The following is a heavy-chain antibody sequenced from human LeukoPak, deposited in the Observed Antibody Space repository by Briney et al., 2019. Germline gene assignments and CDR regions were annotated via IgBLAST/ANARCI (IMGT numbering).Heavy chain of an antibody. D-gene: IGHD3-22*01. V-gene: IGHV4-59*08. CDR3: ARLSGYDSSGDGLDY. J-gene: IGHJ4*02. Sequence: PSETLSLTCAVYGGSFSGYYWSWIRQPPGKGLEWIGYIYYSGSTNYNPSLKSRVTISVDTSKNQFSLKLSSVTAADTAVYYCARLSGYDSSGDGLDYWGQGTLVTVSS. CDR1: GGSFSGYY. CDR2: IYYSGST.